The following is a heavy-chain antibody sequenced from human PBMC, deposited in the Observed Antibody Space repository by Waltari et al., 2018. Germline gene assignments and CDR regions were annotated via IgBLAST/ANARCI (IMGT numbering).Heavy chain of an antibody. CDR1: GYTLTELS. CDR2: VDPEDGET. D-gene: IGHD2-15*01. Sequence: QVQLVQSGAEVKKPGASVTVSCKVSGYTLTELSMHWVRQAPGNGLEWMGGVDPEDGETIYAQKFQGRVTMTRDTSISTAYMELSRLRSDDTAVYYCARSGYCSGGSCYYYGMDVWGQGTTVTVSS. V-gene: IGHV1-24*01. J-gene: IGHJ6*02. CDR3: ARSGYCSGGSCYYYGMDV.